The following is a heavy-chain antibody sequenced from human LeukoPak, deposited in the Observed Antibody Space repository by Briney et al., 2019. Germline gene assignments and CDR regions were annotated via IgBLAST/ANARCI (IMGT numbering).Heavy chain of an antibody. CDR1: GGSISSYY. CDR3: AREGGYSGSYFDY. Sequence: SKTLSLTCTVSGGSISSYYWSWIRQPPGKGLEWIGYIYYSGSTNYNPSLKSRVTISVDTSKNQFSLKLSSVTAADTAVYYCAREGGYSGSYFDYWGQGTLVTVSS. CDR2: IYYSGST. V-gene: IGHV4-59*01. J-gene: IGHJ4*02. D-gene: IGHD1-26*01.